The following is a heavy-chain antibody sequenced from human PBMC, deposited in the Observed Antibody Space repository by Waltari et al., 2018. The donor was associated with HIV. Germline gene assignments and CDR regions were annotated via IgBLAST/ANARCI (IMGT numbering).Heavy chain of an antibody. D-gene: IGHD3-10*01. Sequence: QLQLQESGPGLVKPSETMYLTCTVSGGSISSSRYYWGWISQPTGKGLEWIGNIYYSVLTYYNPSLNSRVSISVDTSNNQFSLKLSSVTAADTAVYYCARFHYYGSGSYYYYFDDWGQGSLVTVSS. CDR1: GGSISSSRYY. CDR2: IYYSVLT. V-gene: IGHV4-39*01. J-gene: IGHJ4*02. CDR3: ARFHYYGSGSYYYYFDD.